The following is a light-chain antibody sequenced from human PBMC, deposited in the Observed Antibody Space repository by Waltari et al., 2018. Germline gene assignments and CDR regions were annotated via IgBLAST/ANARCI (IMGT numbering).Light chain of an antibody. J-gene: IGKJ2*01. Sequence: DIQMTQSPSTLSASLGDRVTITCRASESIGRYLNWYQQRPGKAPRILIYATSNLQSGAPSRFSGSGPGTAFTLTISSLQPEDSATYFCQQSYTSPYTFGQGT. V-gene: IGKV1-39*01. CDR3: QQSYTSPYT. CDR2: ATS. CDR1: ESIGRY.